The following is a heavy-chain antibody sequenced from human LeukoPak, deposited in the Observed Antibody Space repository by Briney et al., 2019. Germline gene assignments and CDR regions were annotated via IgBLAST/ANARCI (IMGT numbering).Heavy chain of an antibody. J-gene: IGHJ4*02. CDR2: ISADGGST. CDR1: GLNFDDSA. CDR3: AKESGKFDY. Sequence: PGGSLRLSCVASGLNFDDSAMHWVRQAPGKGLEWVSLISADGGSTFSADSVKGRFSISRDNGKNSLYLQMNSLRSEDTAMYYCAKESGKFDYWGQGTPVAVSS. V-gene: IGHV3-43*02.